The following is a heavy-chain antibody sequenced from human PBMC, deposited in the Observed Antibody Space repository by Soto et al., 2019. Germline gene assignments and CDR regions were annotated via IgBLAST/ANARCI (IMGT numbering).Heavy chain of an antibody. Sequence: SETLSLTCTVSGGSISSYYWSWIRQPPGKGLEWIGYIYYSGSTNYNPSLKSRVTISVDTSKNQFSLKLSSVTAADTAVYYCASLGRYCSSTSCPLSPKTNYYYYYYMDVWGKGTTVT. D-gene: IGHD2-2*01. CDR1: GGSISSYY. CDR2: IYYSGST. CDR3: ASLGRYCSSTSCPLSPKTNYYYYYYMDV. J-gene: IGHJ6*03. V-gene: IGHV4-59*01.